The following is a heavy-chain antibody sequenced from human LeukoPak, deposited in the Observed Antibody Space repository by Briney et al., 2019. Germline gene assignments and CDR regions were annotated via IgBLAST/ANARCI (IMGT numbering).Heavy chain of an antibody. CDR3: ARCSGVFGSSGY. CDR2: ISSGSGSYI. V-gene: IGHV3-21*01. D-gene: IGHD6-6*01. Sequence: GGSLRLSCAASGFTFSSHWMHWVRQAPGKGLEWVSTISSGSGSYIYYADSVRGRFTISRDNAKNSLYLQMNSLRAEDTAVYYCARCSGVFGSSGYWGQGTLVTVSS. CDR1: GFTFSSHW. J-gene: IGHJ4*02.